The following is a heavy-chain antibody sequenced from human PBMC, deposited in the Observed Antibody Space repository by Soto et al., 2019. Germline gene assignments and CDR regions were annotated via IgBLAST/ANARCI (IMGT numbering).Heavy chain of an antibody. CDR1: VGPSVVTT. CDR3: ARRSLRIHLVRKDWFDP. Sequence: SETLSLPALSMVGPSVVTTGAGSASPQGRGWSGLGEINHSGSTNYNPSLKSRVTISVDTSKNQFSLKVSSVTAADTAVYYCARRSLRIHLVRKDWFDPWGQGTLVTVSS. CDR2: INHSGST. D-gene: IGHD5-18*01. V-gene: IGHV4-34*01. J-gene: IGHJ5*02.